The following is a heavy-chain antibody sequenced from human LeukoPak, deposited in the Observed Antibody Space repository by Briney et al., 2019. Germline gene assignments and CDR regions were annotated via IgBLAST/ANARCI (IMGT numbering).Heavy chain of an antibody. CDR1: GGSISSGGYS. CDR2: IYHSGST. Sequence: SETLSLTCAVSGGSISSGGYSWSWIRQPPGKGLEWIGYIYHSGSTYYNPSLKSRVTISVDRPKNQFSLKLSSVTAADTAVYYCARDSHDFWSGYGMDVWGQGTTVTVSS. CDR3: ARDSHDFWSGYGMDV. J-gene: IGHJ6*02. V-gene: IGHV4-30-2*01. D-gene: IGHD3-3*01.